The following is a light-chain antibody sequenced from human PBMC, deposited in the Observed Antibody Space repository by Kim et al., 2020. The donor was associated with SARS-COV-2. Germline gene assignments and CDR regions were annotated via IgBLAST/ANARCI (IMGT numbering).Light chain of an antibody. V-gene: IGKV3-20*01. Sequence: LSLSPVERVTLSCRASQSVNSDHLRWYQQKPGQSPRLLIYGTSTRATDIPERFSGSGSGTDFTLTISRLETEDFAIYYCQQYHSSFGGGTKVDIK. CDR2: GTS. CDR1: QSVNSDH. CDR3: QQYHSS. J-gene: IGKJ4*01.